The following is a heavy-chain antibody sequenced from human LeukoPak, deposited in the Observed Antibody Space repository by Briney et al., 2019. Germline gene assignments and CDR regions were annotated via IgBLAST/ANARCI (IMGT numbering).Heavy chain of an antibody. D-gene: IGHD6-13*01. J-gene: IGHJ4*02. CDR3: AREAAAGWVED. Sequence: SQTLSLTCVISGDSVSSNSAVWLWIRQSPSRGLEWLGRTYYRSKWYNDYAVSVKHRITINPDTSKNQFFLQLSSVTPEDTAMYYCAREAAAGWVEDWGQGTMVTVSS. CDR2: TYYRSKWYN. CDR1: GDSVSSNSAV. V-gene: IGHV6-1*01.